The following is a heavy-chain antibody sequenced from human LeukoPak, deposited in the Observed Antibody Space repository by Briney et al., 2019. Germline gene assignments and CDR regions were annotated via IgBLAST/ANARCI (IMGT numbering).Heavy chain of an antibody. CDR2: ISSSSSYI. D-gene: IGHD3-22*01. CDR3: ARDLRPQYYYDSSGYSPPDY. J-gene: IGHJ4*02. V-gene: IGHV3-21*01. CDR1: GSTFSSYS. Sequence: GGSLRLSCAASGSTFSSYSMNWVRQAPGKGLEWVSSISSSSSYIYYADSVKGRFTISRDNAKNSLYLQMNSLRAEDTAVYYCARDLRPQYYYDSSGYSPPDYWGQGTLVTVSS.